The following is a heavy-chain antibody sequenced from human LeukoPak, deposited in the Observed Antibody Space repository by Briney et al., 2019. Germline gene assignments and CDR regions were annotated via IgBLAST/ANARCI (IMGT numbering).Heavy chain of an antibody. V-gene: IGHV3-23*01. D-gene: IGHD5-18*01. J-gene: IGHJ4*02. CDR1: GFTFSDYG. Sequence: PGGSLRLSCAASGFTFSDYGMSWVRQAPGKGLEWVSTISDGGSITYYADSVKGRFTISRDNAKNSLYLQMNSLRAEDTAVYYCAREGSYGYELDYWGQGTLVTVSS. CDR2: ISDGGSIT. CDR3: AREGSYGYELDY.